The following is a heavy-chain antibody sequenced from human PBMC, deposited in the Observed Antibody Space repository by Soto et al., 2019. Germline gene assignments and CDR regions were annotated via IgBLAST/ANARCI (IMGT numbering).Heavy chain of an antibody. J-gene: IGHJ6*02. D-gene: IGHD3-22*01. CDR2: ISGSGGST. V-gene: IGHV3-23*01. CDR3: AKSGVYYDSSGYYPPGGMDV. Sequence: EVQLLESGGGLVQPGGSLRLSCAASGFTFSSYAMSWVRQAPGKGLEWVSAISGSGGSTYYADSVKGRFTISRDNSKNTLYLQMNSLRAEDTAVYYCAKSGVYYDSSGYYPPGGMDVWGQGTTVTVSS. CDR1: GFTFSSYA.